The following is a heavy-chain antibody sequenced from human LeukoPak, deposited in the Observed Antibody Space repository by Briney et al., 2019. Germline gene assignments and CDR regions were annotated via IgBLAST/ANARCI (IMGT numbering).Heavy chain of an antibody. CDR1: GFTFSSYA. J-gene: IGHJ4*02. D-gene: IGHD3-10*01. V-gene: IGHV3-23*01. Sequence: SGGSLRLSCAASGFTFSSYAMNWVRQAPGKGLEWVSGISGSGGSTYYADSVKGRFTISRDNSKNTLYLQMSSLRAEDTAVYYCVKGSMVRGVIISWPFDYWGQGTLVTVSS. CDR3: VKGSMVRGVIISWPFDY. CDR2: ISGSGGST.